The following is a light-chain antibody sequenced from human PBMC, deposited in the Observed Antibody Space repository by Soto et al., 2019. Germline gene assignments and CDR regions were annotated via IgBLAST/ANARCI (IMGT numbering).Light chain of an antibody. CDR1: QGISSY. CDR2: AAS. V-gene: IGKV1-8*01. CDR3: QQYYTYLWT. Sequence: AIRMTQSPSSFSASTGDRVTITCRASQGISSYLAWYQQKPGKAPKLLIYAASTLQSGVPSRFSGSGSGTDFTLTISFLQSEDFATYYCQQYYTYLWTFCHGTSVDI. J-gene: IGKJ1*01.